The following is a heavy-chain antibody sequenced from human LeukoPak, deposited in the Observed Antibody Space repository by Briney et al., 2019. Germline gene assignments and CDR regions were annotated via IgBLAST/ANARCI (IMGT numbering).Heavy chain of an antibody. CDR1: GGSISSYY. J-gene: IGHJ2*01. D-gene: IGHD3-3*01. CDR3: ARDSDYDFWSGYRGWYFDL. V-gene: IGHV4-59*01. CDR2: IYYSGST. Sequence: SETLSLTCTVSGGSISSYYWSWIRQPPGKGLEWIAYIYYSGSTNYNPSLKSRVTISVDTSKNQFSLKLSSVTAADTAVYYCARDSDYDFWSGYRGWYFDLWGRGTLVTVSS.